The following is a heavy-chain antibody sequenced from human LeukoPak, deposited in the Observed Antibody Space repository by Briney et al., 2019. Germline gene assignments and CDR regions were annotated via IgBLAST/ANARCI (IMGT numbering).Heavy chain of an antibody. CDR3: AKEYGYSKNAPFDY. D-gene: IGHD4-11*01. V-gene: IGHV3-23*01. CDR1: GFTFSSYA. J-gene: IGHJ4*02. Sequence: GGSLRLSCAASGFTFSSYAMSWDRQAPGKGLEWVSTISGSGGSTYYADSVKGRFTISRDNSKNTVYLQMNSLRAGDTAVYYCAKEYGYSKNAPFDYWGQGTLVTVSS. CDR2: ISGSGGST.